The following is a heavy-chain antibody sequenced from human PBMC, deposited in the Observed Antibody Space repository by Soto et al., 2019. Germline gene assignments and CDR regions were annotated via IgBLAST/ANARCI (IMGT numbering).Heavy chain of an antibody. V-gene: IGHV3-9*01. CDR2: ISWNSGSI. D-gene: IGHD6-19*01. Sequence: EVQLVESGGGLVQPARSLRLSCAASGFTFDDYAMHWVRQAPGKGLEWVSGISWNSGSIGYADSVKGRFTISRDNAKNSLYLQMNRLRAEDTALYYSAKDMTQWLVSNWFDPWGQGTLVTVSS. CDR3: AKDMTQWLVSNWFDP. CDR1: GFTFDDYA. J-gene: IGHJ5*02.